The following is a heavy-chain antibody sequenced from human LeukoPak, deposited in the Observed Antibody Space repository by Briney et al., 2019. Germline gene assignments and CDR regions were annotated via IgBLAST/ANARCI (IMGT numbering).Heavy chain of an antibody. D-gene: IGHD2-2*01. V-gene: IGHV3-48*01. Sequence: GGSLRLSCAASGFPFSSYSMNWVRQAPGKGLEWVSYISSSSSTIYYADSVKGRFTISRDKAKNSLYLQMNSLRAEDTAVYYCAREYCSSTSCLYDYWGQGTLVTVSS. CDR2: ISSSSSTI. CDR1: GFPFSSYS. J-gene: IGHJ4*02. CDR3: AREYCSSTSCLYDY.